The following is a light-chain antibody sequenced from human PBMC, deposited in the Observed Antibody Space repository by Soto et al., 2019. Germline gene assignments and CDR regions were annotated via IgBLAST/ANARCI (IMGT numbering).Light chain of an antibody. CDR1: QSISSW. J-gene: IGKJ1*01. CDR2: KVS. V-gene: IGKV1-5*03. CDR3: QQYSTYSRT. Sequence: DIQMTQSPSTLSASVGDRVTITCRASQSISSWLAWYQQKPGKAPKLLMYKVSSLERWVPSRFSGSGSVTEFTLTISSLQPDDFATYYFQQYSTYSRTFGQGAKVEI.